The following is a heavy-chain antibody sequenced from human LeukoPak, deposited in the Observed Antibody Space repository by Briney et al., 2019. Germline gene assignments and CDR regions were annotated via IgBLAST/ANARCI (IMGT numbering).Heavy chain of an antibody. CDR3: AILYYDSSGYHDY. D-gene: IGHD3-22*01. V-gene: IGHV4-34*01. Sequence: PSETLSLTCAVSGYSISSGYYWSWIRQPPGKGLEWIGEINHSGSTNYNPSLKSRVTISVDTSKNQFSLKLSSVTAADTAVYYCAILYYDSSGYHDYWGQGTLVTVSS. CDR1: GYSISSGYY. CDR2: INHSGST. J-gene: IGHJ4*02.